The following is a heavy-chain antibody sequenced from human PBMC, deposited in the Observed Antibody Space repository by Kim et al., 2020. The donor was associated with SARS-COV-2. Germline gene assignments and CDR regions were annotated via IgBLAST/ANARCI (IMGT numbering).Heavy chain of an antibody. J-gene: IGHJ6*01. D-gene: IGHD6-13*01. CDR1: GGSISSYY. V-gene: IGHV4-59*08. Sequence: SENLSLTCTVSGGSISSYYWSWIRQPPGKGLEWIGYIYYSGSTNYNPSLKSRVTISVDTSKNQFSLKLSSVTAADTAVYYCARLASSSWSYYYYYYGMDV. CDR2: IYYSGST. CDR3: ARLASSSWSYYYYYYGMDV.